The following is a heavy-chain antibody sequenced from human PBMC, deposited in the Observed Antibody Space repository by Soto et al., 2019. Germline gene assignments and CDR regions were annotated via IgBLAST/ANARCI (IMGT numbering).Heavy chain of an antibody. Sequence: GESLKISCKGSGYSFTSYWIGWVRQMPGKGLEWMGIIYPGDSDTRYSPSFQGQVTISADKSISTAYLQWSSLKASDTAMYYCARHETLYYDILTGPADYWGQGTLVTVSS. D-gene: IGHD3-9*01. CDR3: ARHETLYYDILTGPADY. J-gene: IGHJ4*02. V-gene: IGHV5-51*01. CDR1: GYSFTSYW. CDR2: IYPGDSDT.